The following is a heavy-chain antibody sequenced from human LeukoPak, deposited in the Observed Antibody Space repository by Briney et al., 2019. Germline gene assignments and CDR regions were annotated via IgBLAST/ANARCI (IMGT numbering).Heavy chain of an antibody. V-gene: IGHV1-69*05. CDR2: IIPIFGTA. J-gene: IGHJ4*02. D-gene: IGHD3-22*01. CDR3: ASGYYYDSSGYYHFDY. Sequence: SVKVSCKASGGTFSSYAISWVRQAPGQGLEWMARIIPIFGTANYAQKFQGRVTITTDESTSTAYMELSSLRSEDTAVYYCASGYYYDSSGYYHFDYWGQGTLVTVSS. CDR1: GGTFSSYA.